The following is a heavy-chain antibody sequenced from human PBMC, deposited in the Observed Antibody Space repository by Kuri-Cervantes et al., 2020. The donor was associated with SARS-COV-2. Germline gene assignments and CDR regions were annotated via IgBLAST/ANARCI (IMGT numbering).Heavy chain of an antibody. CDR1: GYTFTSYG. J-gene: IGHJ4*02. D-gene: IGHD3-22*01. CDR2: IIPILGIA. V-gene: IGHV1-69*04. Sequence: SVKVSCKASGYTFTSYGISWVRQAPGQGLEWMGRIIPILGIANYAQKFQGRVTITADKSTSTAYMELSSLRSEDTAVYYCATGTPTYYYDSSSFDYWGQGTLVTVSS. CDR3: ATGTPTYYYDSSSFDY.